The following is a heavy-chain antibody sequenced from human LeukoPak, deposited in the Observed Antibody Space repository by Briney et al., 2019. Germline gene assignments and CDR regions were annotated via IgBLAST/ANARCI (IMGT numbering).Heavy chain of an antibody. CDR2: ISYDGSNK. CDR3: ARDGQLAPADY. V-gene: IGHV3-30-3*01. Sequence: GGSLRLSCAASGFTFSSYAMHWVRQAPGKGLEWVAVISYDGSNKYYADSVKGRFTISRDNSKNTLYLQMNSLRAEDTAVYYCARDGQLAPADYWGQGTLVTVSS. J-gene: IGHJ4*02. CDR1: GFTFSSYA. D-gene: IGHD6-13*01.